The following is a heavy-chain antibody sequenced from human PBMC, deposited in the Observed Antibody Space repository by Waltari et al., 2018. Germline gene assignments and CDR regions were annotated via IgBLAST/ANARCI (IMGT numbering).Heavy chain of an antibody. CDR2: IYHSGST. CDR1: GYSISSGYY. V-gene: IGHV4-38-2*01. Sequence: QVQLQESGPGLVKPSETLSLTCAVSGYSISSGYYWGWIRQPPGKGLEWIGSIYHSGSTSYNPSLKIRVTISVDTSKNQFSLKLSSVTAADTAVYYCARRAAIAATGPTYYMDVWGKGTTVTVSS. D-gene: IGHD6-13*01. J-gene: IGHJ6*03. CDR3: ARRAAIAATGPTYYMDV.